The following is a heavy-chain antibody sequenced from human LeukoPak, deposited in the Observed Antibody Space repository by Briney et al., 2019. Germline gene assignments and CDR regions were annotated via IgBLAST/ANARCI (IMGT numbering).Heavy chain of an antibody. V-gene: IGHV1-46*01. CDR3: AREEYQLLSPYYYYGMDV. Sequence: ASVKVSCKASGYTFTIYYMHWVRQAPGQGLEWMGIINPSGGSTSYAQKFQGRVTMTRDTSTSTVYMELSSLRSEDTAVYYCAREEYQLLSPYYYYGMDVWGQGTTVTVSS. CDR1: GYTFTIYY. J-gene: IGHJ6*02. CDR2: INPSGGST. D-gene: IGHD2-2*01.